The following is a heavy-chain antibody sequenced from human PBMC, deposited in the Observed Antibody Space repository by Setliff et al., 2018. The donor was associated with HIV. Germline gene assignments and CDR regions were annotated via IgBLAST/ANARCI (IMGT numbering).Heavy chain of an antibody. CDR3: ARAPGGGSGSYYWGRRTSGMDV. CDR1: GLGSYW. J-gene: IGHJ6*02. V-gene: IGHV3-7*01. D-gene: IGHD3-10*01. CDR2: IKGDGSER. Sequence: GGSLRLSCTASGLGSYWVSWVRQAPGKGLEWVANIKGDGSERYYVDSVRGRFAISRDNSKNTLYLQMNSLRAEDTAVYYCARAPGGGSGSYYWGRRTSGMDVWGQGTTVTVSS.